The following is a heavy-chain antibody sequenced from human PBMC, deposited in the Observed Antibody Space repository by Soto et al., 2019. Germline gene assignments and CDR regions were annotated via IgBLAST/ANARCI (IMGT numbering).Heavy chain of an antibody. V-gene: IGHV4-30-4*01. D-gene: IGHD3-3*01. CDR2: IYYSGST. Sequence: SETLSLTCTVSGGSISSGDYYWSWIRQPPGKGLEWIGYIYYSGSTYYNPPLKSRVTISVDTSKNQFSLKLSSVTAADTAVYYCARGGYDFWSGYHPFDYWGQGTLVTVSS. J-gene: IGHJ4*02. CDR1: GGSISSGDYY. CDR3: ARGGYDFWSGYHPFDY.